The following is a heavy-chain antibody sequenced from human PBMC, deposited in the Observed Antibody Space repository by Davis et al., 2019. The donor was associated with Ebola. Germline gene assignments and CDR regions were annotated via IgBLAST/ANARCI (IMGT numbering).Heavy chain of an antibody. J-gene: IGHJ4*02. CDR3: ARGYIVPTIWEGLDY. Sequence: KVSCKGSGYSFTSYWIGWVRQMPGKGLEWMGIIYPVDSDTRYSPSFQGQVTISADKSISTAYLQWSSLKASDTAMYYCARGYIVPTIWEGLDYWGQGTLVTVSS. V-gene: IGHV5-51*01. CDR2: IYPVDSDT. D-gene: IGHD5-12*01. CDR1: GYSFTSYW.